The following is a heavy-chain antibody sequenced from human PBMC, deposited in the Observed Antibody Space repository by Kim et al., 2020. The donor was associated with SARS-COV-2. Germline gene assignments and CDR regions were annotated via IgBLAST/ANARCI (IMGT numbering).Heavy chain of an antibody. V-gene: IGHV7-4-1*02. CDR3: ARVPYGYSSGWPDFDY. D-gene: IGHD6-19*01. J-gene: IGHJ4*02. Sequence: GFKGRFVFSLDTSVSTAYLQISSLKAEDTAVYYCARVPYGYSSGWPDFDYWGQGTLVTVSS.